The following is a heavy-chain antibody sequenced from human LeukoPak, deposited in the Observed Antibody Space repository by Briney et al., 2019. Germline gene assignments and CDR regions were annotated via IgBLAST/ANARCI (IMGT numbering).Heavy chain of an antibody. CDR2: IYHSGST. J-gene: IGHJ3*02. CDR1: GGSISSGGYY. Sequence: SETLSLTCTVSGGSISSGGYYWSWIRQHPGKGLEWIGYIYHSGSTYYNPSLKSRVTISVDRSKNQFSLKLSSVTAADTAVYYCARDESSIAARDAFDIWGQGTMVTVSS. D-gene: IGHD6-6*01. CDR3: ARDESSIAARDAFDI. V-gene: IGHV4-31*03.